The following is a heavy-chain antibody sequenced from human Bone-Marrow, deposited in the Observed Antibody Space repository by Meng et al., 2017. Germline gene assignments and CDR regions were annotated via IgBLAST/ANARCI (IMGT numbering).Heavy chain of an antibody. D-gene: IGHD3-10*01. CDR3: ARGSKVRGVIIKSVGAFDI. Sequence: ASVKVSCKASGYTFTSYYMHWVRQAPGQGLEWMGIINPSGGSTSYAKKFQGRVTMTRDTSTSTVYMELSSLRSEDTAVYYCARGSKVRGVIIKSVGAFDIWGQGTMVTVSS. V-gene: IGHV1-46*01. J-gene: IGHJ3*02. CDR1: GYTFTSYY. CDR2: INPSGGST.